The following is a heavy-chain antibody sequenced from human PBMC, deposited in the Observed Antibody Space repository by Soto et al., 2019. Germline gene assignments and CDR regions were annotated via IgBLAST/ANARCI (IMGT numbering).Heavy chain of an antibody. CDR1: GGSISSSSYY. Sequence: PSETLSLTCTVSGGSISSSSYYWGWIRQPPGKGLEWIGSIYYSGSTYYNPSLKSRVTISVDTSKNQFSLKLSSVTAADTAVYYCARLPMWMATITYYYGMDVWGQGTTVTVSS. CDR3: ARLPMWMATITYYYGMDV. CDR2: IYYSGST. J-gene: IGHJ6*02. V-gene: IGHV4-39*07. D-gene: IGHD5-12*01.